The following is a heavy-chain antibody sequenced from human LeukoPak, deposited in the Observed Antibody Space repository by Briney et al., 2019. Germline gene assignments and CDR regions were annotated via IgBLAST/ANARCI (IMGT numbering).Heavy chain of an antibody. J-gene: IGHJ4*02. V-gene: IGHV4-4*02. D-gene: IGHD1-1*01. CDR2: IYHSGSP. Sequence: SETLSLTCAVSGGSISSNNWWGWVRQPPGKVLEWIGEIYHSGSPNYNPSLKSRVTISVDKSRNHFSLNLSSVTAADTAVYHCARVNINNWHSYDYWGQGTLVTVSS. CDR3: ARVNINNWHSYDY. CDR1: GGSISSNNW.